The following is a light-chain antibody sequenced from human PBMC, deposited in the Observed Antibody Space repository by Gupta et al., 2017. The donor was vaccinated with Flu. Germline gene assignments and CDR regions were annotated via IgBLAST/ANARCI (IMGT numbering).Light chain of an antibody. Sequence: QPVLPQSPSASASLGASVKLTCTLSSGHRSYAIAWHQQQAEQGPRFLMKINSDGDHTKGDGIPDRFSGSSSGAERYLTISSLQAEDEGDYYCQTGDTGIWVFGGGTKLTVL. CDR3: QTGDTGIWV. J-gene: IGLJ2*01. CDR1: SGHRSYA. V-gene: IGLV4-69*01. CDR2: INSDGDH.